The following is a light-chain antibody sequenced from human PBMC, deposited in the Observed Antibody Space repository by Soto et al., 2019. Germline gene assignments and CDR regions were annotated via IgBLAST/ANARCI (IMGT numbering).Light chain of an antibody. CDR2: DDS. J-gene: IGLJ1*01. V-gene: IGLV3-21*02. CDR3: QVWDSSSDHPGV. Sequence: SYELTQPPSVSVAPGQTARITCGGNNIGSKSGHWYQQKPGQAPVLVVYDDSERPSGIPERFSGSNSGNTATLTISRVEAGDEADYYCQVWDSSSDHPGVFGTGTKVTVL. CDR1: NIGSKS.